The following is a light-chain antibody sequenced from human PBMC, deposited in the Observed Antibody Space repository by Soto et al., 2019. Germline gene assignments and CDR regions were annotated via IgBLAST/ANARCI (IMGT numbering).Light chain of an antibody. V-gene: IGLV2-14*03. CDR2: NVS. CDR3: NSYTTSSTLV. CDR1: SSDVGGYNY. Sequence: QSALTQPASGSGSPGQWITIYCTGSSSDVGGYNYVSWYQHHPGKAPKLLIYNVSDRPSGVSNRFSGSKSGNTASLTISGLQAEDEADYYCNSYTTSSTLVFGGGTKLTVL. J-gene: IGLJ3*02.